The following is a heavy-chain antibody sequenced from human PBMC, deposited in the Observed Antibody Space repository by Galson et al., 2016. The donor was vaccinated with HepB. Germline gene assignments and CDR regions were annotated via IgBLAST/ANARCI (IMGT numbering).Heavy chain of an antibody. J-gene: IGHJ3*02. D-gene: IGHD2-21*02. CDR3: ASQGYCGGDCYKGLGAFDI. CDR1: GLPYSSLA. V-gene: IGHV3-23*01. Sequence: LRLSCAASGLPYSSLAMSWVRQAPGKGLARVSGISGSGGSTYYADSVKGRFTITRDSSLYLQMNSLRVEDTAVYYCASQGYCGGDCYKGLGAFDIWGPGTMVTVSS. CDR2: ISGSGGST.